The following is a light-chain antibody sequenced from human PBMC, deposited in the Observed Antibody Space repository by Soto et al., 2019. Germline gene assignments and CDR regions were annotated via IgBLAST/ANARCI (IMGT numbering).Light chain of an antibody. CDR3: QQHGSSPQLT. J-gene: IGKJ5*01. CDR1: QSVSSSY. Sequence: EIALTQSPGTLSLSPGERATLSCRASQSVSSSYLAWYQQKPGQAPRLLIYGASSRATGIPDRFSGSGSGTDFTLTISRLEPEAFAVYYCQQHGSSPQLTFGQGPRLEIK. V-gene: IGKV3-20*01. CDR2: GAS.